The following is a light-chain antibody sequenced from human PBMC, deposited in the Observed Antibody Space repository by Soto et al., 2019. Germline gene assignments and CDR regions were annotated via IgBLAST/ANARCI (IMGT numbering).Light chain of an antibody. V-gene: IGKV3-20*01. J-gene: IGKJ1*01. CDR3: QQYGSSPRT. CDR1: QAVSSSY. CDR2: GAS. Sequence: EIVLTQSPGTLSLSPGERATLSCRASQAVSSSYLAWYQQKPGQAPGLLIYGASNRATGIPDRFGGSGSGADFTLTISRLEPEDFAVYYCQQYGSSPRTFGQGTKVDIK.